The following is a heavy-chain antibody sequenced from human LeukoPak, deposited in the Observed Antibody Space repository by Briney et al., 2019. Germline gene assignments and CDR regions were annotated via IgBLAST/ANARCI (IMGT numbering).Heavy chain of an antibody. Sequence: AETLSLTCAVYGDSISRYYWSWIRQPPVKGLEWIGEINHSGSTNYNPSLKSRVTISVDPSKNQFSLKLSSVTAADTAVYYCARGPERYWGQGTLVTVSS. CDR3: ARGPERY. CDR1: GDSISRYY. CDR2: INHSGST. V-gene: IGHV4-34*01. J-gene: IGHJ4*02.